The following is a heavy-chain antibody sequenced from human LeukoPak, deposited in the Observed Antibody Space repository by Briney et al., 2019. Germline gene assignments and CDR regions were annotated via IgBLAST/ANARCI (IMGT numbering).Heavy chain of an antibody. CDR3: ARRLYCSSTSCYAEGYWYFDL. CDR2: INAGNGNT. Sequence: ASVKVSCKASGYTFTSYAMHWVRQAPGQRLEWMGWINAGNGNTKYSRKFQGRVTITRDTSASTAYMELSSLRSEDTAVYYCARRLYCSSTSCYAEGYWYFDLWGRGTLVTVSS. D-gene: IGHD2-2*01. V-gene: IGHV1-3*01. CDR1: GYTFTSYA. J-gene: IGHJ2*01.